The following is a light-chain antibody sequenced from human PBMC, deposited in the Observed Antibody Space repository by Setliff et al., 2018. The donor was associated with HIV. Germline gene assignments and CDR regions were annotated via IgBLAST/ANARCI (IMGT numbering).Light chain of an antibody. V-gene: IGLV2-14*01. CDR3: SSYTSSSTYV. J-gene: IGLJ1*01. CDR2: EVT. Sequence: LTQPASVSGSPGQSITISCTGTSSDIGGYNYVSWYQQHPGKAPKLMIYEVTNRPSGVSNRFSGSKSANTASLTISGLQAEDEADYYCSSYTSSSTYVFGTGTKVTVL. CDR1: SSDIGGYNY.